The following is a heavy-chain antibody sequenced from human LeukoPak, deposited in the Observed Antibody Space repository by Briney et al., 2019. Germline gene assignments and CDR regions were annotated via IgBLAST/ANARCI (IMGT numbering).Heavy chain of an antibody. CDR3: ARDQGYYASGSYFDQ. J-gene: IGHJ4*02. Sequence: GSLRLSCAASGFTFSSYAMSWVRPAPGKGLEWVSAISGGAGSTYYADSVKGRFTISRDNSKNTVHLQMNSLRAEDTAVYYCARDQGYYASGSYFDQWGQGTLVAVSS. CDR2: ISGGAGST. CDR1: GFTFSSYA. D-gene: IGHD3-10*01. V-gene: IGHV3-23*01.